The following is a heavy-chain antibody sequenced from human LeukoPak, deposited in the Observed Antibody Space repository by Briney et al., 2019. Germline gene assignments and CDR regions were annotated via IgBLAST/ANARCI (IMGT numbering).Heavy chain of an antibody. D-gene: IGHD1-1*01. Sequence: GGSLRLSCAASGFTFSTYAMSWVRQAPGKGLEWVSLISGSGGSTYYADSVKGWFTISRDNSKNTLYLQMNSLRAEDTAVYYCAKLNDNYYYYGMDVWGQGTTVTVSS. CDR2: ISGSGGST. CDR1: GFTFSTYA. V-gene: IGHV3-23*01. CDR3: AKLNDNYYYYGMDV. J-gene: IGHJ6*02.